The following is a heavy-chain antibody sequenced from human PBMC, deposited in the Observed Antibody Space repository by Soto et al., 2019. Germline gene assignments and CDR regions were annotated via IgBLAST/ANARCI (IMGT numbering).Heavy chain of an antibody. D-gene: IGHD6-13*01. Sequence: QMQLVQSGPEVKKPGTSVKVSCKASGFTFTSSAVQWVRQARGQRLEWIGWIVVGSGNTNYAQKFQERVTITRDMSTSTAYIELSSLRSEDTAVYYCAADTPSSSWSHYYYGMDVWGQETTVTVSS. J-gene: IGHJ6*02. CDR2: IVVGSGNT. V-gene: IGHV1-58*01. CDR1: GFTFTSSA. CDR3: AADTPSSSWSHYYYGMDV.